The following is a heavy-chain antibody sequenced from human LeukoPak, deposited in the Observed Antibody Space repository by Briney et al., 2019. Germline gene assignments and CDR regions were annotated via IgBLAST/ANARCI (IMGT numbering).Heavy chain of an antibody. CDR3: AKDLGLQVGASPFDY. V-gene: IGHV3-20*04. J-gene: IGHJ4*02. Sequence: GGSLRLSCAASGFTFDDYGMSWVRQAPGKGLEWVSGINWNGGSTGYADSVKGRFTISRDNAKNSLYLQMNSLHSEDTAVYYCAKDLGLQVGASPFDYWGQGTLVTVSS. CDR1: GFTFDDYG. D-gene: IGHD1-26*01. CDR2: INWNGGST.